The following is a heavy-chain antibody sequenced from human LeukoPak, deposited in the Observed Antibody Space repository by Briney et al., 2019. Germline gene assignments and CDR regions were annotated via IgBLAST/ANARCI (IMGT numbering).Heavy chain of an antibody. J-gene: IGHJ4*02. CDR3: ARVQHYYDRSGSLYY. Sequence: GASVKVSCKASGYTFTSYYMHWVRQAPGQGLEWMGIINPSGGSTSYAQKFQGRVTMTRDTSTSTVYMEQSSLRSEDTAVYYCARVQHYYDRSGSLYYSGQGTLVTVSS. V-gene: IGHV1-46*03. D-gene: IGHD3-22*01. CDR1: GYTFTSYY. CDR2: INPSGGST.